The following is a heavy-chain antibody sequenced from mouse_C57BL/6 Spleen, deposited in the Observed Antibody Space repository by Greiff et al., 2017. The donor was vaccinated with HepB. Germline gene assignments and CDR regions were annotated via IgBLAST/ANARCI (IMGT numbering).Heavy chain of an antibody. CDR3: ASSTLDY. V-gene: IGHV5-17*01. CDR2: ISSGSSTI. J-gene: IGHJ2*01. CDR1: GFTFSDYG. D-gene: IGHD5-1*01. Sequence: EVKLQESGGGLVKPGGSLKLSCAASGFTFSDYGMHWVRQAPEKGLEWVAYISSGSSTIYYADTVKGRFTISRDNAKNTLFLQMTSLRSEDTAMYYCASSTLDYWGQGTTLTVSS.